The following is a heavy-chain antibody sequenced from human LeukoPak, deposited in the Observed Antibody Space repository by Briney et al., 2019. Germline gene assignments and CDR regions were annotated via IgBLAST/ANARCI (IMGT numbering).Heavy chain of an antibody. Sequence: ASVKVSCEASGYTFMDYYMHWVRQAPGHGLEWMGWINLNGGGTHYVQEFQGRVTMTRDTSISTAHMELSGLRSDDTAIYYCTRGGDDEGPNYFDYWGQGTLVTVSS. D-gene: IGHD3-10*01. CDR2: INLNGGGT. J-gene: IGHJ4*02. V-gene: IGHV1-2*02. CDR3: TRGGDDEGPNYFDY. CDR1: GYTFMDYY.